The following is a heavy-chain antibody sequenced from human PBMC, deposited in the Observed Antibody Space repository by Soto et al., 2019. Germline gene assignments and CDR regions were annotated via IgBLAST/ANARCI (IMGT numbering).Heavy chain of an antibody. D-gene: IGHD5-12*01. CDR2: IIPIFGTA. Sequence: SVKVSCKASGGTFSSYAISWVRQAPGQGLEWMGGIIPIFGTANYAQKFQGRVTITADESTSTAYMELSSLRSEDTAVYYCATEYSGYESLLLDYWGQGTLVTVSS. V-gene: IGHV1-69*13. CDR1: GGTFSSYA. CDR3: ATEYSGYESLLLDY. J-gene: IGHJ4*02.